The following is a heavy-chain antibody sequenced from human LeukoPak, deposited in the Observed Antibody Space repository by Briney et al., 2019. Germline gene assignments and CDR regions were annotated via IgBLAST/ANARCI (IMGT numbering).Heavy chain of an antibody. CDR3: ARIDSRGDLSFDF. J-gene: IGHJ4*02. V-gene: IGHV3-48*01. D-gene: IGHD3-22*01. Sequence: GGSLRLSCAASGFTFNFYNMNWARQAPGKGLEWLSYISGSSSTVHYADSVKGRFTVSRDNAKNSLYLQMDSLRAEDTAVYYCARIDSRGDLSFDFWGQGTLVTVAS. CDR2: ISGSSSTV. CDR1: GFTFNFYN.